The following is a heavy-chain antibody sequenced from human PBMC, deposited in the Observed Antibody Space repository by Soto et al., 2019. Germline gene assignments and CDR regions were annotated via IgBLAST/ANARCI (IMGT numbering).Heavy chain of an antibody. D-gene: IGHD3-22*01. Sequence: PGGSLRLSCAVSGFTSRSYWMHWVRQAPGKGLEWVSRINNDGYTAYAESVKGRFTMSRDNAKNTLYLQMNSLRAEDTAVYFCARRLFDSSGSYPFDPWGQGTLVTVSS. CDR1: GFTSRSYW. J-gene: IGHJ5*02. CDR3: ARRLFDSSGSYPFDP. CDR2: INNDGYT. V-gene: IGHV3-74*03.